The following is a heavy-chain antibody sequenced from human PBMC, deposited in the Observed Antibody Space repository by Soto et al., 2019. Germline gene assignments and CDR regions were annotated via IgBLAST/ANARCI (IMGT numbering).Heavy chain of an antibody. CDR2: TYYRSKWYN. CDR3: ARDGSGFHWYFDL. D-gene: IGHD6-19*01. V-gene: IGHV6-1*01. J-gene: IGHJ2*01. Sequence: QVQLQQSGPGLVKPSQTLSLICAISGDSVSSKTATWNWIRQSPSRGLEWLGRTYYRSKWYNDYAVSMKSRVVITPDTSKNHLSLQLNSVTPDDAAVYFCARDGSGFHWYFDLWGRGTLVTVSS. CDR1: GDSVSSKTAT.